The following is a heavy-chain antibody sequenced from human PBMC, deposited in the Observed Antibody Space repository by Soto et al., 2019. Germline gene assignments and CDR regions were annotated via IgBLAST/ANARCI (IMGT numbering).Heavy chain of an antibody. CDR2: ISGSGSTI. V-gene: IGHV3-23*01. D-gene: IGHD3-22*01. Sequence: PWGSLRLSCAASGFTFSSYAVSWVRQAPGKVPEWISSISGSGSTIYYADSVKGRFTISRDNSKNTLYLQMSSLRAEDTAVYYCAKVFYYYDSSGYYYFDYWGQGTLVTVSS. CDR1: GFTFSSYA. CDR3: AKVFYYYDSSGYYYFDY. J-gene: IGHJ4*02.